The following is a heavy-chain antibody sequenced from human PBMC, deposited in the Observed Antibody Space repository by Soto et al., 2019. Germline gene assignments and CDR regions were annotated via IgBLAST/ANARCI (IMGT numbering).Heavy chain of an antibody. D-gene: IGHD4-17*01. V-gene: IGHV1-69*01. CDR2: ITPLFETT. Sequence: QVQLVQSGPEVKNPRTSVKVSCKASGVTVNRFAVTWVRQAPGQGFQWLGWITPLFETTNHAQKLQGRATIAADESTTTSYLELRGLASEDTAVYYCARGYGGHFDDWGQGTLVIVYS. CDR1: GVTVNRFA. CDR3: ARGYGGHFDD. J-gene: IGHJ4*02.